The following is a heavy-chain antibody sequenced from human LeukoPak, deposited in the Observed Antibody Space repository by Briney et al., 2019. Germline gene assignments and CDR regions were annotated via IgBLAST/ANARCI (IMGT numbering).Heavy chain of an antibody. D-gene: IGHD6-13*01. Sequence: GGSLRLSCAASGSTFSDHGIHWVRHAPGKGLEWVAIIYYDGKNKYYADSAKGRFTISRDNPENTAYLQMNSLSGDDSGVYYCSRGGWPTAGTPRMDVWGQGTTVTVSS. J-gene: IGHJ6*02. CDR3: SRGGWPTAGTPRMDV. CDR1: GSTFSDHG. CDR2: IYYDGKNK. V-gene: IGHV3-33*01.